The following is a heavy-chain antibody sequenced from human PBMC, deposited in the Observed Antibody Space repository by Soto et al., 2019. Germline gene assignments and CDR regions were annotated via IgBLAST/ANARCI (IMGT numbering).Heavy chain of an antibody. CDR2: IYTSGST. J-gene: IGHJ4*02. CDR1: GGSISSYY. V-gene: IGHV4-4*07. D-gene: IGHD6-19*01. Sequence: PSETLSLTCIVSGGSISSYYWSWIRQPAGKGLEWIGRIYTSGSTDHNPSLKSRVTMSVDTSKNQFSLKLRSVTAADTAVFYCARGISVARRDYYFDYWGQGTLVTVSS. CDR3: ARGISVARRDYYFDY.